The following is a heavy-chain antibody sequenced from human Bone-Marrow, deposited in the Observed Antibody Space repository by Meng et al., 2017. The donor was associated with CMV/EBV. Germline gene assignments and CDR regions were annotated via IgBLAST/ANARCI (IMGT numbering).Heavy chain of an antibody. CDR3: AKLELLVYFDY. CDR1: GFTFSSYA. D-gene: IGHD1-7*01. CDR2: IYSGGSST. Sequence: LSCAASGFTFSSYAMSWLRQAPGKGLEWVSVIYSGGSSTYYADSVKGRFTISRDNSKNTLYLQMNSLRAEDTAVYYCAKLELLVYFDYWGQGTLVTVSS. V-gene: IGHV3-23*03. J-gene: IGHJ4*02.